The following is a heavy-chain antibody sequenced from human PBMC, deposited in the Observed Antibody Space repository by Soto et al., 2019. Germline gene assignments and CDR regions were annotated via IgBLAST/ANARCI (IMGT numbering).Heavy chain of an antibody. D-gene: IGHD2-15*01. CDR2: IYYSGYT. V-gene: IGHV4-59*01. J-gene: IGHJ4*02. CDR1: GGSISSYY. CDR3: AKYRRTDAEGYTFDY. Sequence: SETLSLTCTVSGGSISSYYWSWIRQPPGKGLEWIGYIYYSGYTNYNPSLKGRVTMSVDTSKNQFSLQVSSVTAADTAVYFCAKYRRTDAEGYTFDYWGQGALVTVSS.